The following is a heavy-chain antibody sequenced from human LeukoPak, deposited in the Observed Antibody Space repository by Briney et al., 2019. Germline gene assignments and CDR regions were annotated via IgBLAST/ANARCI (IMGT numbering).Heavy chain of an antibody. CDR1: GYTFTGYY. CDR3: ARGVMITFGGVIVPAFDI. J-gene: IGHJ3*02. CDR2: INPNSGDT. D-gene: IGHD3-16*02. Sequence: ASVKASCKASGYTFTGYYNHWVRQAPGQGLEWMGWINPNSGDTNYAQKFQGRVTMTRDTSISTAYMELSSLRSDDTAVYYCARGVMITFGGVIVPAFDIWGQGTMVTVSS. V-gene: IGHV1-2*02.